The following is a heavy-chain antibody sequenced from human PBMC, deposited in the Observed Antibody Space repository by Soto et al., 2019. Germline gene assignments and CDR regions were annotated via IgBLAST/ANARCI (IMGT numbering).Heavy chain of an antibody. CDR2: ISGSGGST. Sequence: GGSLRLSCAASGFTFSSYAMSWVRQAPGKGLEWVSAISGSGGSTYYADSVKGRFTISRDNSKNTLYLQMNSLRAEDTAVYYCAKDWEKHYYYYYMDVWGKGTTVTVSS. CDR3: AKDWEKHYYYYYMDV. V-gene: IGHV3-23*01. J-gene: IGHJ6*03. CDR1: GFTFSSYA. D-gene: IGHD1-26*01.